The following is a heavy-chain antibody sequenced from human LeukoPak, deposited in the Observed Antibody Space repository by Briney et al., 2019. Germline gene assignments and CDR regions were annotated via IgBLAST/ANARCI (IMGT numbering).Heavy chain of an antibody. J-gene: IGHJ4*02. D-gene: IGHD1-26*01. CDR2: IIPILGIA. V-gene: IGHV1-69*02. CDR1: GYTFTSYY. Sequence: SVKVSCKASGYTFTSYYMHWVRQAPGQGLEWMGRIIPILGIANYAQKFQGRVTITADKSTSTAYMELSSLRSEDTAVYYCARQTWYSGSYSFDYWGQGTLVTVSS. CDR3: ARQTWYSGSYSFDY.